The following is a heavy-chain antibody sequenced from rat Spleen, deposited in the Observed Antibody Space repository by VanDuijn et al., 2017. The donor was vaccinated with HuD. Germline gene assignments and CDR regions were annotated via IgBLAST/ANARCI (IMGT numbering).Heavy chain of an antibody. CDR3: ARHYYYDGYWFAY. D-gene: IGHD1-12*03. Sequence: EVQLVESGGGLVQPGRSLKLSCITSGFTFNNYWMTWIRQAPGKGLEWVASITHTGDSTYYPDSVKGRFTISRDNAKSTLYLQMNSLRSEDTATYYCARHYYYDGYWFAYWGQGTLVTVSS. J-gene: IGHJ3*01. CDR1: GFTFNNYW. CDR2: ITHTGDST. V-gene: IGHV5-31*01.